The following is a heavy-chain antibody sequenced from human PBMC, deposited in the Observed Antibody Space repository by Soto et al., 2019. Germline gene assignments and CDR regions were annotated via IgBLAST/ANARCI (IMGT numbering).Heavy chain of an antibody. CDR2: MSATGGST. J-gene: IGHJ3*02. Sequence: EVQLLESGGDLRQPGGSLRLSCAASGFSFSSYSMSWVRHVPGKGLKWVSGMSATGGSTYYADTVKGRFTTSRDNSRKKSYMQMNSPRADDTTVYYCVKSGGDTWQESDVDMWGLGTMVTVSA. D-gene: IGHD5-18*01. CDR1: GFSFSSYS. V-gene: IGHV3-23*01. CDR3: VKSGGDTWQESDVDM.